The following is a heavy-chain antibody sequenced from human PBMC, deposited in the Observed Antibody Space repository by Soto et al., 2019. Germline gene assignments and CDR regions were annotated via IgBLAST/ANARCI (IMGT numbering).Heavy chain of an antibody. V-gene: IGHV1-69*06. CDR2: IIPIFGTA. Sequence: GASVKVSCKASGGTFSSYAISWVRQAPGQGLEWMGGIIPIFGTANYAQKFQGRVTITADKSTSTAYMELSSLRSEDTAVYYCARDARGFLEGLYFDYWGQGTLVTVSS. CDR1: GGTFSSYA. D-gene: IGHD3-3*01. J-gene: IGHJ4*02. CDR3: ARDARGFLEGLYFDY.